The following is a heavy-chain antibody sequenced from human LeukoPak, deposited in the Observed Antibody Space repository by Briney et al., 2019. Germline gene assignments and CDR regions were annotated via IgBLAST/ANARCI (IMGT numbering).Heavy chain of an antibody. CDR3: AKGSRYSSGWYDPFDY. D-gene: IGHD6-19*01. CDR2: ISSSSSYT. Sequence: GGSLRLSCAASGFIFSDYYMSWIRQAPGKGLEWVSYISSSSSYTKYADSVKGRFTISRDNSKNTLCLQMNSLRAEDTAVYYCAKGSRYSSGWYDPFDYWGQGTLVTVSS. J-gene: IGHJ4*02. CDR1: GFIFSDYY. V-gene: IGHV3-11*06.